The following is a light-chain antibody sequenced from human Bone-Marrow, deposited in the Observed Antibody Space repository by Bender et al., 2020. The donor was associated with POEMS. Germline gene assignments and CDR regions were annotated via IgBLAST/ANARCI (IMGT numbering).Light chain of an antibody. J-gene: IGLJ3*02. Sequence: QSVLPQLPSVSAAPGQKVTISCSGSSSNIGNNYVSWYQQLPGTAPKLLIYINNQRPSGVPDRFSGSKSGTSASLAISGLQSEDEADYYCAAWEDSLNGWVFGGGTKLTVL. CDR1: SSNIGNNY. CDR2: INN. V-gene: IGLV1-44*01. CDR3: AAWEDSLNGWV.